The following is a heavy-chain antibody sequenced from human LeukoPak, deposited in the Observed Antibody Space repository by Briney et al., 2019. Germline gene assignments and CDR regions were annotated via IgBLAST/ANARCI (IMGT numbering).Heavy chain of an antibody. CDR3: ARDREDY. CDR2: IKPDGSEK. CDR1: GFTFTTYW. J-gene: IGHJ4*02. Sequence: AGGSLRLSCAASGFTFTTYWMSWIRQTPGKGLEWVAKIKPDGSEKSYVDSVKGRFTISRDNAKNSLYLQMNSLRAEDTAVYYCARDREDYWGQGTLVTVSS. V-gene: IGHV3-7*01.